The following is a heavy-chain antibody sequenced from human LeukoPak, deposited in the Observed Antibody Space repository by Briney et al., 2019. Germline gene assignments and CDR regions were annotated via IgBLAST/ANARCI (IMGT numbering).Heavy chain of an antibody. CDR2: ISSSSSTI. Sequence: GGSLRLSCTASGFTFGDYAMSWVRQAPGKGLEWVSYISSSSSTIYYADSVKGRFTISRDNAKNSLYLQMNSLRDEDTAVYYCARVQTLRYCSSTSCYGYYGMDVWGQGTTVTVSS. D-gene: IGHD2-2*01. CDR3: ARVQTLRYCSSTSCYGYYGMDV. V-gene: IGHV3-48*02. CDR1: GFTFGDYA. J-gene: IGHJ6*02.